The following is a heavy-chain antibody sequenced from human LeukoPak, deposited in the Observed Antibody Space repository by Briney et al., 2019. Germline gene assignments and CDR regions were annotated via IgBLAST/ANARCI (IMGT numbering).Heavy chain of an antibody. Sequence: GSSVKVSCKASGGTFSSYAISWVRQAPGQGLEWMGGIIPIFGTANYAQKFQGRVTITADESTSTAYMELSSLRSEDTAVYYCARDVYCSSTSCLDSWFDPWGQGTLVTVSS. V-gene: IGHV1-69*01. CDR1: GGTFSSYA. CDR3: ARDVYCSSTSCLDSWFDP. CDR2: IIPIFGTA. D-gene: IGHD2-2*01. J-gene: IGHJ5*02.